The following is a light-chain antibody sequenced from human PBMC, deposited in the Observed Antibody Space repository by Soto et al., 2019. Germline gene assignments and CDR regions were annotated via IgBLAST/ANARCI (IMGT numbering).Light chain of an antibody. J-gene: IGLJ1*01. Sequence: QSALTQPASVSGSPGQSITISCTGTSSDVGGYNYVSWYQHHPGKAPKLMIYDVSNRPSGVSNRFSGSKSGNTASLTISGFEAEDEDDYYCSSYTTSNARQIVVGTGTKLTVL. CDR1: SSDVGGYNY. CDR3: SSYTTSNARQIV. CDR2: DVS. V-gene: IGLV2-14*03.